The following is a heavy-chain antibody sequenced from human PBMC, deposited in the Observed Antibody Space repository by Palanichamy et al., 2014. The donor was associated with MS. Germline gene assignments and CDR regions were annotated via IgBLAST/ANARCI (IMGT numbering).Heavy chain of an antibody. CDR3: AREKYYFDY. CDR2: ISYDGSNK. J-gene: IGHJ4*02. CDR1: GFIFSSYA. V-gene: IGHV3-30-3*01. Sequence: QVQLVESGGGVVQPGRSLRLSCAASGFIFSSYAMHWVRQAPGKGLEWVAVISYDGSNKYYADSVKGRFTISRDNSKNTLYLQMNSLRAEDTAVYYCAREKYYFDYWGQGTLVTVSS.